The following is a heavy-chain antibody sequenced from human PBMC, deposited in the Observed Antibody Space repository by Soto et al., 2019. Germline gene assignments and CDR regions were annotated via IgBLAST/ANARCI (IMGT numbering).Heavy chain of an antibody. CDR3: ARDTVVVAASYYYYYMDV. CDR2: IYYSGST. Sequence: SETLSLTCTVSGGSISSGGYYWSWIRQHPGKGLEWIGYIYYSGSTYYNPSLKSRVTISVDTSKNQFSLKLSSVTAADTAVYYCARDTVVVAASYYYYYMDVWGKGTTVTVSS. J-gene: IGHJ6*03. V-gene: IGHV4-31*03. D-gene: IGHD2-15*01. CDR1: GGSISSGGYY.